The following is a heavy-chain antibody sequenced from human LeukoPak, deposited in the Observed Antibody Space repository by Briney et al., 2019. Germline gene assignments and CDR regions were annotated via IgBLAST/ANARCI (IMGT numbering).Heavy chain of an antibody. CDR2: INPNSGGT. CDR3: ARVHLSTSNFDC. CDR1: GYTFTGYY. Sequence: ASVKVSFKAPGYTFTGYYMYWVRQAPGQGLEWMGWINPNSGGTNYAQKFQGRVTMTRDTSISTAYMELSRLRSDDTALYYCARVHLSTSNFDCWGQGTLVTVSS. V-gene: IGHV1-2*02. J-gene: IGHJ4*02.